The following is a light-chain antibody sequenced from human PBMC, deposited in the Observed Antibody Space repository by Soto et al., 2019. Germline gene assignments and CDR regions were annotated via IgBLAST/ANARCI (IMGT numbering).Light chain of an antibody. CDR1: QRISSY. CDR2: AAS. CDR3: QQSYSAPIT. V-gene: IGKV1-39*01. Sequence: DIQMTQSPSSLSASVGDRVTITCRASQRISSYLNWFQQKPGKAPNLLIYAASSLQSGVPSRFSGSGSGTDFTLTISSLQPEDFATYYCQQSYSAPITFGQGTRLGIK. J-gene: IGKJ5*01.